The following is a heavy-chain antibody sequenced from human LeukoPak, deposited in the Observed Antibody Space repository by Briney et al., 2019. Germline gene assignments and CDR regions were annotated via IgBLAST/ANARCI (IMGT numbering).Heavy chain of an antibody. CDR3: ARGAFHTSSVWFDP. J-gene: IGHJ5*02. Sequence: SETLSLTCAVSGESFSHYYWSWLRQTPGKGLEWIGEINHRGTTNYNPSLKSRVAISIDASRNQFSLQVTSVTAADTAVFYCARGAFHTSSVWFDPWGQGTLVTVSS. D-gene: IGHD2-2*01. V-gene: IGHV4-34*01. CDR2: INHRGTT. CDR1: GESFSHYY.